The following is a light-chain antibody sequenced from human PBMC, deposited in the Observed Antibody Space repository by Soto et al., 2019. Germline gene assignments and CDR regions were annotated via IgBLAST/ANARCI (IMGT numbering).Light chain of an antibody. Sequence: EILLTQYPATLSFSPGERATLSCRASQTVSSYLLWYQKKPGQAPRLLIYDAYNRATGVPGRFTGSGSETDFTLTISSLEPEDFAVYYCQQRSNWPLTFGGGTKVDI. J-gene: IGKJ4*01. V-gene: IGKV3-11*01. CDR1: QTVSSY. CDR2: DAY. CDR3: QQRSNWPLT.